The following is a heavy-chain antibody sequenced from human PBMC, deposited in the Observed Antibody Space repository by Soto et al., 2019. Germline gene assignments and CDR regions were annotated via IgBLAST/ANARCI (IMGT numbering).Heavy chain of an antibody. CDR2: IYYSGST. CDR1: GGSISSYY. D-gene: IGHD3-10*01. Sequence: SETLSLTCTVSGGSISSYYWSWIRQPPGKGLEWIGYIYYSGSTNYNPSLKSRVTISVDTSKNQFSLKLSSVTAADTAVYYCTGRRGYFDYWGQRTLVTVSS. J-gene: IGHJ4*02. CDR3: TGRRGYFDY. V-gene: IGHV4-59*01.